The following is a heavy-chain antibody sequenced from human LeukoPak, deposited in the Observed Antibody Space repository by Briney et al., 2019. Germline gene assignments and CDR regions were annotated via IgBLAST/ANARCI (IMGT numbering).Heavy chain of an antibody. D-gene: IGHD2-15*01. Sequence: GGSLRLSCAASGFTFSSYSMNWVRQAPGKGLEWVSYISSSSSTIYYADSVKGRFTISRDNSKNTLYLQMNSLRAEDTAVYYCAKEPYCSGGSCYPYYFDYWGQGTLVTVSS. V-gene: IGHV3-48*01. CDR3: AKEPYCSGGSCYPYYFDY. CDR2: ISSSSSTI. CDR1: GFTFSSYS. J-gene: IGHJ4*02.